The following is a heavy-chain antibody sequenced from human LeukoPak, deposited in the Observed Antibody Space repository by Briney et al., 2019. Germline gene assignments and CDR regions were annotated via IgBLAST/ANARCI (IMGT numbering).Heavy chain of an antibody. V-gene: IGHV4-34*01. D-gene: IGHD3-22*01. CDR2: INHSGST. CDR3: ARGSFTMIETYYFDY. Sequence: SETLSLTCAVYGGSFSGYYWSWIRQPPGKGLEWIGEINHSGSTNYNPSLKSRVTISVDTSKHQFSLNLSSVTAADTAVYYCARGSFTMIETYYFDYWGQGTLVTVSS. CDR1: GGSFSGYY. J-gene: IGHJ4*02.